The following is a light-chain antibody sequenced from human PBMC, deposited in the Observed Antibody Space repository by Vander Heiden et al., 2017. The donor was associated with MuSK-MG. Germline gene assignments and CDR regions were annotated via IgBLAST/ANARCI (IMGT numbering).Light chain of an antibody. V-gene: IGKV1-39*01. CDR1: QSISSY. CDR3: QQNDSNPPWT. J-gene: IGKJ1*01. Sequence: DIQMTQSPSSLSASVGDRVTITCRASQSISSYLNWYQQKPGKAPKLLIYAAASWQRGGPSRFSGSGYGKDVTLTISSRQQEDFAAYYCQQNDSNPPWTFGQGTKVEIK. CDR2: AAA.